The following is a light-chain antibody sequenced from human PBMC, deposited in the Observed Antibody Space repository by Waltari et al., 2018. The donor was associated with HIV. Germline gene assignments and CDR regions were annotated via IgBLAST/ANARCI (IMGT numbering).Light chain of an antibody. CDR3: QQDYNLPWT. Sequence: IVMTQSPATLSLSRGERATLSCRASQSVSSTYLSWYQQKPGQAPRLLIYAVSTRATGIPARFGGSGSGTDFTLTISSLQPEDFAVYYCQQDYNLPWTFGQGTKVEI. CDR1: QSVSSTY. V-gene: IGKV3D-7*01. J-gene: IGKJ1*01. CDR2: AVS.